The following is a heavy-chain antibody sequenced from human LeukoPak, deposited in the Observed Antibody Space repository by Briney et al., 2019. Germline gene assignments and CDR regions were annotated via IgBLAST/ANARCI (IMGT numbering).Heavy chain of an antibody. Sequence: SETLSLTCTVSGGSISSYYWSWILQPAGKGLEWIGRIYTSGSTTYNPSLKSRVTMSADTSKNQLSLKLSSVTTADTAVYYCARDYYDSSGYPFCDYWGQGTLVTVSS. CDR1: GGSISSYY. CDR3: ARDYYDSSGYPFCDY. D-gene: IGHD3-22*01. J-gene: IGHJ4*02. V-gene: IGHV4-4*07. CDR2: IYTSGST.